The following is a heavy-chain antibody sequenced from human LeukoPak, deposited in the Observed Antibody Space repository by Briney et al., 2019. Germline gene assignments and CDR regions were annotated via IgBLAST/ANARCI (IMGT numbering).Heavy chain of an antibody. CDR3: ARGGDSSGYTAPFFDY. D-gene: IGHD3-22*01. Sequence: GGSLRLSCAASGFTLSSNYMSWVRQAPGKGLEWVSVIYSGGSTYYADSVKGRFTISRDNSKNTLYLQMNSLRAEDTAVYYCARGGDSSGYTAPFFDYWGQGTLVTVSS. CDR2: IYSGGST. J-gene: IGHJ4*02. CDR1: GFTLSSNY. V-gene: IGHV3-53*01.